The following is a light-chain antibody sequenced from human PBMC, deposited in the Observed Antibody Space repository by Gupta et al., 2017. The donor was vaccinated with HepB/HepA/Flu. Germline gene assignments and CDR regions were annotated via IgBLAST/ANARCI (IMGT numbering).Light chain of an antibody. J-gene: IGKJ2*01. CDR2: AAS. CDR3: QQSYSTPPT. V-gene: IGKV1-39*01. Sequence: DIQMTQFPSSLSASVGDRVTITCRASQSISSYLNWYQQKPGKAPKLLIYAASNLQSGVPSRFSGSGSGTDFTLTISSLQPEAFATYYCQQSYSTPPTFGQGAKLGIK. CDR1: QSISSY.